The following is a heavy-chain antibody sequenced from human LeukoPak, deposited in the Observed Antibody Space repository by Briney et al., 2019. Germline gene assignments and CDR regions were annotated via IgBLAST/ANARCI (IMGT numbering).Heavy chain of an antibody. D-gene: IGHD3-3*01. V-gene: IGHV4-59*01. J-gene: IGHJ6*02. Sequence: SETLSLTCTVSGGSISSYYWSWIRQPPGKGLEWIGYIYYSGSTNYNPSLKSRVTISVDTSKNQFSLKLSSVTAADTAVYYCARPEAGITIFGVVIPYYYGMDVWGQGTTVTVSS. CDR3: ARPEAGITIFGVVIPYYYGMDV. CDR2: IYYSGST. CDR1: GGSISSYY.